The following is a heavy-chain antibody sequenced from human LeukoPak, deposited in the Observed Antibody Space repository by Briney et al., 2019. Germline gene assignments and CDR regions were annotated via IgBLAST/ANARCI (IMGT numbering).Heavy chain of an antibody. D-gene: IGHD3-10*01. CDR1: GVTFSNAW. J-gene: IGHJ4*02. V-gene: IGHV3-15*01. CDR2: IKGKTDGGTT. Sequence: TSGGSLRLSCAASGVTFSNAWMSWVRQAPGKGLEWVGRIKGKTDGGTTDYAAPVKGRFTISRDDSKNTLYLQMNSLKTEDTAVYYCTTDRPHYYGSGSYYSYYFDYWGQGTLVTVSS. CDR3: TTDRPHYYGSGSYYSYYFDY.